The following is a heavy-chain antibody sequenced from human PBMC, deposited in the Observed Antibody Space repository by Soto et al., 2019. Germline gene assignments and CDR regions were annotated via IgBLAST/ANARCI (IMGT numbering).Heavy chain of an antibody. D-gene: IGHD3-10*01. J-gene: IGHJ3*02. CDR1: GGSISRGGCS. CDR3: ARGRPSYYYGSGTRGGAFDI. Sequence: PLEILSLTCTVSGGSISRGGCSWSWIRQPPGKGLEWIGYIYHSGSTNYNPSLKSRVTISVDTSKNQFSLKLSSVTAADTAVYYCARGRPSYYYGSGTRGGAFDIWGQGTMVTVSS. V-gene: IGHV4-30-2*01. CDR2: IYHSGST.